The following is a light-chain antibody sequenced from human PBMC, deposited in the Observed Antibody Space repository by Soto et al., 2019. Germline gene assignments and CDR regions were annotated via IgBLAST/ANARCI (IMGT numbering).Light chain of an antibody. CDR2: GAS. CDR1: QSVSSSY. CDR3: QQYGSSPPRT. J-gene: IGKJ1*01. V-gene: IGKV3-20*01. Sequence: EIVLTQSPGTLSLSPGERATLSCRASQSVSSSYLAWYQRKPGQAPRLLIYGASSRATGIPDRFSGSGSGTDFTITISRLEPEDFAVYYCQQYGSSPPRTFGQGTKVEIK.